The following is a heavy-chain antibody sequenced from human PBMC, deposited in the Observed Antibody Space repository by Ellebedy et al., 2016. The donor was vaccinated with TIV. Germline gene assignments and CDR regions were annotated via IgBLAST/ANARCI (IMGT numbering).Heavy chain of an antibody. D-gene: IGHD4-17*01. CDR2: INQDGSEK. CDR1: GFSFSSYW. CDR3: ATDGSYGDYLSPAHAFEI. Sequence: GGSLRLSCAASGFSFSSYWMSWVRQAPGKGLEWVANINQDGSEKYYVDSVKGRFTISRDNTKNSLYLHMNSLRVEDSAVFYCATDGSYGDYLSPAHAFEIWGQGTMVAVSS. J-gene: IGHJ3*02. V-gene: IGHV3-7*01.